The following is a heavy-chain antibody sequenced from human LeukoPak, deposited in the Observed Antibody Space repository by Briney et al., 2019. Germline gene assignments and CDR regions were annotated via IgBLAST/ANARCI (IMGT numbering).Heavy chain of an antibody. J-gene: IGHJ4*02. CDR1: GYTFTKCY. CDR2: INPSGGST. CDR3: ARGQRSDYNYLPGH. Sequence: GASVKVSCKASGYTFTKCYMHWVRQAPGQGLEWMGMINPSGGSTDYAQNFQGRVTMTRDTSTSTVYMELSSLRSEDTAVYYCARGQRSDYNYLPGHWGQGTLVTVSS. D-gene: IGHD5-24*01. V-gene: IGHV1-46*01.